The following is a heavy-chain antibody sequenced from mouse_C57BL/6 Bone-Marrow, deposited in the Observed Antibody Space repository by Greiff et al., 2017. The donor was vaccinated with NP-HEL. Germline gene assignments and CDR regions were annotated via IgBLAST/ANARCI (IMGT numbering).Heavy chain of an antibody. CDR2: IDPSDSYT. D-gene: IGHD3-3*01. CDR1: GYTFTSYW. V-gene: IGHV1-50*01. Sequence: VQIQQPGAELVKPGASVKLSCKASGYTFTSYWMQWVKQRPGQGLEWIGEIDPSDSYTNYNQKFKGKATLTVDTSSSTAYMQLSSLTSEDSAVYYCARGTALGYWGQGTTLTVSS. J-gene: IGHJ2*01. CDR3: ARGTALGY.